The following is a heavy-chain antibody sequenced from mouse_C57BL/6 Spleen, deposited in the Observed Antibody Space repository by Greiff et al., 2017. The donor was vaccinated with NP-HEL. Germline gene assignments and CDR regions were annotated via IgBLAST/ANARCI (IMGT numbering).Heavy chain of an antibody. J-gene: IGHJ2*01. Sequence: VKLQESGPELVKPGASVKISCKASGYAFSSSWMNWVKQRPGKGLEWIGRIYPGDGDTNYNGKFKGKATLTADKSSSTAYMQLSSLTSEDSAVYFCARARLRAYFDYWGQGTTLTVSS. CDR1: GYAFSSSW. CDR3: ARARLRAYFDY. D-gene: IGHD2-2*01. V-gene: IGHV1-82*01. CDR2: IYPGDGDT.